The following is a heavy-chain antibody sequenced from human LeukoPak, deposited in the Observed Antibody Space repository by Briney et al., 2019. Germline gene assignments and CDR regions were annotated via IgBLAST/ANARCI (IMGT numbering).Heavy chain of an antibody. Sequence: SETLSLTCAVSGVSISPYYWAWIRQPPGKGLEWIGYIHTSGSSNQYPSLKSRVTISVDKSKSHFSLRLTSVTAADTAVYYCARLSAAVHLGAFDLWGQGTMVTVSS. CDR1: GVSISPYY. J-gene: IGHJ3*01. V-gene: IGHV4-4*09. CDR3: ARLSAAVHLGAFDL. D-gene: IGHD3-3*01. CDR2: IHTSGSS.